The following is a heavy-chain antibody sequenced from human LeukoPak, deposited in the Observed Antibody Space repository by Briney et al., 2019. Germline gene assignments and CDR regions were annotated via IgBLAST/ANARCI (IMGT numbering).Heavy chain of an antibody. D-gene: IGHD2-21*02. Sequence: GRSLRLSCAASGFTFSNYGLHWVRQAPGKGLEWVGVISYDGDKKYYAHSVKGRFTISRDDSKNTVYMQMNSLKPEDTAVYYCAITDVTPTAFDYWGQGSLVSVSS. V-gene: IGHV3-30*03. CDR1: GFTFSNYG. CDR2: ISYDGDKK. CDR3: AITDVTPTAFDY. J-gene: IGHJ4*02.